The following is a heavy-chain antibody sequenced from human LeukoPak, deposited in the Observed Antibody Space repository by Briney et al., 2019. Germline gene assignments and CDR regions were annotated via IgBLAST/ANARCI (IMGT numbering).Heavy chain of an antibody. CDR3: ARRIAVAGTVWFDP. Sequence: SVKDSCKASGGTFSSYAISWVRQAPGQGLEWMGRIIPIFGIANYAQKFQGRVTITADKSTSTAYMELSSLRSEDTAVYYCARRIAVAGTVWFDPWGQGTLVTVSS. V-gene: IGHV1-69*04. CDR2: IIPIFGIA. J-gene: IGHJ5*02. CDR1: GGTFSSYA. D-gene: IGHD6-19*01.